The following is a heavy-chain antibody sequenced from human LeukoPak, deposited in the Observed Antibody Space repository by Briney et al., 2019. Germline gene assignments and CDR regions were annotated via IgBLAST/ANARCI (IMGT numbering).Heavy chain of an antibody. V-gene: IGHV1-46*01. D-gene: IGHD4-23*01. CDR3: ARDHGPGGNSGWVDY. CDR1: GYTFTSYY. Sequence: ASVKVSCKASGYTFTSYYMHWVRQAPGQGLEWMGIINPSGGSTSYAQKFQGRVTMTRDTSTSTVYMELSSLRSEDTAAYYCARDHGPGGNSGWVDYWGQGTLVTVSS. CDR2: INPSGGST. J-gene: IGHJ4*02.